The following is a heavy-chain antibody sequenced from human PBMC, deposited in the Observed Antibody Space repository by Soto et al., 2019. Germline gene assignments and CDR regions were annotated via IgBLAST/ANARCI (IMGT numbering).Heavy chain of an antibody. CDR2: IWSDGSNQ. V-gene: IGHV3-33*01. CDR1: AFTFSSHW. Sequence: QVQLVESGGGVVQPGGSLRLSCAASAFTFSSHWLHWVRQAPGKGLRWVGVIWSDGSNQRYAESVKGRFTLSRDNSKNTLYLQMNSLRAEDTAVYYCARERTFGENNHNYMDVWGTGITVTVSS. J-gene: IGHJ6*03. CDR3: ARERTFGENNHNYMDV. D-gene: IGHD3-10*01.